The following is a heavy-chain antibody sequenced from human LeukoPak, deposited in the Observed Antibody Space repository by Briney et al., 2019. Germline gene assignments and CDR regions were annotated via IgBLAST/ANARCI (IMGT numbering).Heavy chain of an antibody. Sequence: ASVKVSCKASGGTFSSYAISWVRQAPGQGLEWMGGIIPIFGTANYAQKFQGRVTITADESTSTAYMELSSLRSEDTAVYYCARSLAATRGRYFQHWGQGTLVTVSS. CDR3: ARSLAATRGRYFQH. D-gene: IGHD2-15*01. J-gene: IGHJ1*01. CDR1: GGTFSSYA. CDR2: IIPIFGTA. V-gene: IGHV1-69*13.